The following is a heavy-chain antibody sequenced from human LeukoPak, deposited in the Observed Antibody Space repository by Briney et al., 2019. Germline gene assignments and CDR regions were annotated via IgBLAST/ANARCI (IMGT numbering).Heavy chain of an antibody. CDR3: AKGHLLQAFDI. CDR2: ISSSGSTI. CDR1: GFTFSSYG. Sequence: GGSLRLFCAASGFTFSSYGMNWVRQAPGKGLEWVSYISSSGSTIYYADSVKGRFTISRDNSKNTLYLQMNSLRAEDTALYYCAKGHLLQAFDIWGQGTMVTVSS. J-gene: IGHJ3*02. V-gene: IGHV3-48*03. D-gene: IGHD1-1*01.